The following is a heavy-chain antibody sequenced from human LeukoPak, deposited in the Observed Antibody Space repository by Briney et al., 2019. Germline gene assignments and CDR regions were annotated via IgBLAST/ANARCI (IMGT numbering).Heavy chain of an antibody. CDR3: ATITGIAAADWYFDL. V-gene: IGHV1-8*01. Sequence: ASVKVSCKASGYTFTSYDINWVRQATGQGLEWMGWMNPNSGNTGYAQKFQGRVTITADESTSTAYMELSSLRSEDTAVYYCATITGIAAADWYFDLWGRGTLVTVSS. CDR1: GYTFTSYD. D-gene: IGHD6-13*01. J-gene: IGHJ2*01. CDR2: MNPNSGNT.